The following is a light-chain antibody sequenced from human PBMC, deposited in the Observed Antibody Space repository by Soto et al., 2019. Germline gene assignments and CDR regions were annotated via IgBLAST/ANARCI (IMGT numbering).Light chain of an antibody. CDR2: KAS. CDR3: QQYFSYSRT. Sequence: DIQMTQSPSTLSASVGDRVTITCRASQSISPCLACYQQKPGKAPKILIYKASSLESGVPSRFSGSGSGTEFTLTISSLQPDDFATYYCQQYFSYSRTFGQGTKLEIK. V-gene: IGKV1-5*03. CDR1: QSISPC. J-gene: IGKJ2*01.